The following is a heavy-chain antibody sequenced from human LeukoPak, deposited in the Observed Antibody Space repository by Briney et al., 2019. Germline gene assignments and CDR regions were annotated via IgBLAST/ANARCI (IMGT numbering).Heavy chain of an antibody. V-gene: IGHV3-53*01. CDR3: ARRAGAYSHPHDY. Sequence: SGGSLRLSCTVSGFTVSTNSMSWVRQAPGKGLEWVSFIYGDNTHYSDSVKGRFTTSRDNSKNTLYLQMNSLRAEDTAVYYCARRAGAYSHPHDYWGQGTLVTVSS. CDR1: GFTVSTNS. J-gene: IGHJ4*02. CDR2: IYGDNT. D-gene: IGHD4/OR15-4a*01.